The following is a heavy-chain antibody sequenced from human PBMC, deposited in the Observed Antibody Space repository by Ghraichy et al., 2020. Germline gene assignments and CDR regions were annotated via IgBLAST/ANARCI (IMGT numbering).Heavy chain of an antibody. CDR2: INLDGSAK. D-gene: IGHD3-16*01. CDR3: ARWYDASDY. Sequence: GGSLRLSCAASGFTFTRYWMSWVRQAPGKGPEGVASINLDGSAKKYVDSVKGRITISRDNAKNSLYLQMNSLRAADTAVYYCARWYDASDYWGQGTLVTVSS. V-gene: IGHV3-7*01. CDR1: GFTFTRYW. J-gene: IGHJ4*02.